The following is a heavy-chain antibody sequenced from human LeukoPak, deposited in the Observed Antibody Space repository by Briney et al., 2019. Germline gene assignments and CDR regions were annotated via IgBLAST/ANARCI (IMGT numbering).Heavy chain of an antibody. CDR3: ARTAHYGDYDY. CDR1: GGSISSYY. Sequence: SETLSLTCTVSGGSISSYYWSWIRQPPGKGLEWIGYIYYSGSTNYNPSLKSRVTISVDTSKNQFPLKLSSVTAADTAVYYCARTAHYGDYDYWGQGTLVTVSS. CDR2: IYYSGST. J-gene: IGHJ4*02. V-gene: IGHV4-59*01. D-gene: IGHD4-17*01.